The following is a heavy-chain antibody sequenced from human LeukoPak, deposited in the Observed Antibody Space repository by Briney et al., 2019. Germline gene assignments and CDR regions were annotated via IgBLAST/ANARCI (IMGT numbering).Heavy chain of an antibody. CDR1: GFIFSSHS. J-gene: IGHJ5*02. Sequence: GGSLRLSCAGTGFIFSSHSMNWVRQAPGKGLEWVSYISSSSTIYYTDSVKGRFTISRDNAKNSLYLQMNSLRAEDTAVYYCARDSTSHGPFDPWGQGTLVTVSS. CDR3: ARDSTSHGPFDP. CDR2: ISSSSTI. V-gene: IGHV3-69-1*01. D-gene: IGHD2-2*01.